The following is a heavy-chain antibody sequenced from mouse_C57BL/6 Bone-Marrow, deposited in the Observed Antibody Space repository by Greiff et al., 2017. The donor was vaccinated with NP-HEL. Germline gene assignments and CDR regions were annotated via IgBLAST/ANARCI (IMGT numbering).Heavy chain of an antibody. CDR1: GYTFTSYW. CDR2: INPSNGGT. CDR3: AREGRWLRCGYLYFDV. J-gene: IGHJ1*03. V-gene: IGHV1-53*01. D-gene: IGHD2-2*01. Sequence: QVQLQQPGTELVKPGTSVKLSCKSSGYTFTSYWMHWVKQRPGQGLEWIGNINPSNGGTNYNEKFKSKATLTVDKSSSTAYMQLSSLTSDDSAVCYCAREGRWLRCGYLYFDVGDTGTTVTVTA.